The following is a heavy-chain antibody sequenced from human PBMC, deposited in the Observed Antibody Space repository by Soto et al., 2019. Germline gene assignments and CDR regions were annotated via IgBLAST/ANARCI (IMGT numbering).Heavy chain of an antibody. CDR3: ARQGDCSGGSCYFGAFDI. V-gene: IGHV5-51*01. D-gene: IGHD2-15*01. CDR2: IYPGDSDT. Sequence: GESLKISCKGSGYSFTSYWIGWVRQMPGKGLEWMGIIYPGDSDTRYSPSFQGQVTISADKSISTAYLQWSSLKASDTAMYYCARQGDCSGGSCYFGAFDIWGQGTMVTVSS. CDR1: GYSFTSYW. J-gene: IGHJ3*02.